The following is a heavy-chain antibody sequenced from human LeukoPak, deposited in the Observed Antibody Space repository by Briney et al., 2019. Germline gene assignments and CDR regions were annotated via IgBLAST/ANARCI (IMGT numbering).Heavy chain of an antibody. V-gene: IGHV5-51*01. CDR3: ARPPRPGRRYYYGMDV. D-gene: IGHD6-25*01. CDR2: IYPSDSDT. J-gene: IGHJ6*02. CDR1: GYSFTSYW. Sequence: GESLKISCKGSGYSFTSYWIGWVRQMPGKGLEWMGIIYPSDSDTRYSPSFQGQVTISADKSISTAYLQWSSLKASDTAMYYCARPPRPGRRYYYGMDVWGQGTTVTVSS.